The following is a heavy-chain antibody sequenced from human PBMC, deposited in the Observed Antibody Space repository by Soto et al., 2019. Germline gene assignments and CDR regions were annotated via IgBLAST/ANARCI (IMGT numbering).Heavy chain of an antibody. CDR2: ISPMFGAA. J-gene: IGHJ4*02. CDR3: AREVQVHTPAFVY. V-gene: IGHV1-69*19. Sequence: QVQLVQSGAEMKKPGSSVKVSCQSSGGTFNTYAMNWVRQAPGQGPEWMGDISPMFGAATYAPKLQGRVSITADESTCTSYMQLSSLTSEDTALYFCAREVQVHTPAFVYWGQGTLVTVSS. CDR1: GGTFNTYA. D-gene: IGHD3-10*01.